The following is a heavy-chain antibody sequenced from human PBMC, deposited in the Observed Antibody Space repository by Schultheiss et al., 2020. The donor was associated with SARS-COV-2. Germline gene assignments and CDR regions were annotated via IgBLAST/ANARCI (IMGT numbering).Heavy chain of an antibody. V-gene: IGHV3-9*01. CDR1: GFTFDDYA. CDR3: ARSYSNYYYGMDV. J-gene: IGHJ6*02. D-gene: IGHD4-11*01. Sequence: SLKISCAASGFTFDDYAMHWVRQAPGKGLEWVSGISWNSGSIGYADSVKGRFTISRDNAKNSLYLQMNSLRAGDTAVYYCARSYSNYYYGMDVWGQGTTVTVSS. CDR2: ISWNSGSI.